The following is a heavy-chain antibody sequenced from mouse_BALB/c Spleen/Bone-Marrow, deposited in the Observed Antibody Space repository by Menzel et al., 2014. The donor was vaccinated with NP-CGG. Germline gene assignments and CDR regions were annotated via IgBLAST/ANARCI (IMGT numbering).Heavy chain of an antibody. J-gene: IGHJ3*01. Sequence: EVQLQRSGAELVKPGASVKLSCTASGFNIKDTYMHWVKQRPEQGLEWIGRIDPANGNTKYDPKFQGKATITADTSSNTAYLQLSSQTSEDTAGYYCTRLNLSAYWGQGTLVTVSA. CDR1: GFNIKDTY. V-gene: IGHV14-3*02. CDR2: IDPANGNT. CDR3: TRLNLSAY.